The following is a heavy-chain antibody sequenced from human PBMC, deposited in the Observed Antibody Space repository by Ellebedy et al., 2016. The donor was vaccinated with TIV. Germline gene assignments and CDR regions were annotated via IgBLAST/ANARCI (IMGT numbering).Heavy chain of an antibody. D-gene: IGHD3-16*01. CDR2: IGENGAGT. CDR3: AKDRGGHGNLFDY. J-gene: IGHJ4*02. CDR1: GFAFPTCA. V-gene: IGHV3-23*01. Sequence: GESLKISCAASGFAFPTCAMRWVRQAPGKRLEWVSAIGENGAGTFYADSVKGRFTISRDNSKNTLYLQMNSLRGEDTAVYYCAKDRGGHGNLFDYWGQGTLVTVS.